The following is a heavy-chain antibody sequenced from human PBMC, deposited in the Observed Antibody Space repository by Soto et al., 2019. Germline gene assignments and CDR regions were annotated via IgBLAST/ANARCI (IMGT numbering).Heavy chain of an antibody. CDR1: GGSVSSSSYY. J-gene: IGHJ6*02. Sequence: SETLSLTCTVSGGSVSSSSYYWDWIRQSPGKGLEWIGHIYYNGRTYYNPSLKSRVTISVDTSKNQFSLNLSSVTAADTAVYYCGRSPQSGSFHYYGVDVWGRGTTVTVSS. CDR2: IYYNGRT. CDR3: GRSPQSGSFHYYGVDV. D-gene: IGHD1-26*01. V-gene: IGHV4-39*01.